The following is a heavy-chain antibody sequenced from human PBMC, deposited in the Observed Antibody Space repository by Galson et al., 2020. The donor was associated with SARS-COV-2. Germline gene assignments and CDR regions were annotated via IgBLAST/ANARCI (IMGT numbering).Heavy chain of an antibody. Sequence: GGSLRLSCAASGFNVSTNYMIWVRQAPGKGLEWLSVIYGGGSTYYADSVKGRFTVSRDNSKNKMYLQMNSLRAEDTAVYYCARESRDYDYWSGYGNYVDYWGQGTLVAVSA. D-gene: IGHD3-3*01. J-gene: IGHJ4*02. V-gene: IGHV3-53*01. CDR2: IYGGGST. CDR3: ARESRDYDYWSGYGNYVDY. CDR1: GFNVSTNY.